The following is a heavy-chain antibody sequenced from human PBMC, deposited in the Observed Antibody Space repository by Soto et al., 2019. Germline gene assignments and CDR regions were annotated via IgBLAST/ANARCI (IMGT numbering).Heavy chain of an antibody. CDR1: GGSISSGGYY. D-gene: IGHD3-3*01. J-gene: IGHJ4*02. CDR2: IYYSGST. V-gene: IGHV4-31*03. CDR3: ARGITIFGVALFDY. Sequence: LSLTCTVSGGSISSGGYYWSWIRQHPGKGLEWIGYIYYSGSTYYNPSLKSRVTISVDTSKNQFSLKLSSVTAADTAVYYCARGITIFGVALFDYWGQGTLVTVSS.